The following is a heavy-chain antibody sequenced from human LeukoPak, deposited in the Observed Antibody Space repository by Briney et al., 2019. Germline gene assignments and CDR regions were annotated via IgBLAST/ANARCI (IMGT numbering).Heavy chain of an antibody. CDR2: FSASDGSA. CDR3: AKARIAAAGTGAFDV. CDR1: AFTLSSYG. J-gene: IGHJ3*01. D-gene: IGHD6-13*01. V-gene: IGHV3-23*01. Sequence: GGSLRLSCAASAFTLSSYGMTWVRQAPGKGLEWVSAFSASDGSAQYAESVRGRFTISRDNSKNPLYLQMASLRAEDTAVYYCAKARIAAAGTGAFDVWGQGTTVTVSS.